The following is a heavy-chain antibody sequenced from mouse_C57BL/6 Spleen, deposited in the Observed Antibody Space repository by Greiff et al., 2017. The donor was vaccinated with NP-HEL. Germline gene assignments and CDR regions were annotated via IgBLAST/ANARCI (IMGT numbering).Heavy chain of an antibody. V-gene: IGHV1-7*01. J-gene: IGHJ4*01. CDR1: GYTFTSYW. Sequence: QVQLQQSGAELAKPGASVKLSCKASGYTFTSYWMHWVKQRPGQGLEWIGYINPSSGYTKYNQKFKDKATLTADKSSSTAYMQLSSLTSEDSAVEYCARSDYKVGAMDDWGKGTSVTVSS. D-gene: IGHD2-12*01. CDR3: ARSDYKVGAMDD. CDR2: INPSSGYT.